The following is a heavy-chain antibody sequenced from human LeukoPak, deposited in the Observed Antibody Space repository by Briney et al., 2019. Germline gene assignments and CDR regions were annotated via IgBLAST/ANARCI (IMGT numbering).Heavy chain of an antibody. V-gene: IGHV3-48*02. J-gene: IGHJ3*01. CDR1: GFTLSSYT. D-gene: IGHD2-21*02. CDR3: ARDRLIY. Sequence: GSLRLSCAASGFTLSSYTMNWVRQAPGKGLEWVSYISSSSSAIYYADSVEGRFTISRDNAKNSLYLQMNSLRHEDTAVYYCARDRLIYWGQGTMVTVSS. CDR2: ISSSSSAI.